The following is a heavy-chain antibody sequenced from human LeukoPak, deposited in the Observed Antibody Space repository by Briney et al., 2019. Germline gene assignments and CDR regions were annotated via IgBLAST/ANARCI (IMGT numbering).Heavy chain of an antibody. Sequence: GESLKISCKGSGYSFTSYWIGWVRQMPGKGLEWMGIIYPGDSDTRYSPSLQGQVTISADKSISTAYLQWSSLKASDTAMYYCARLSVGTMIVVASGQEALSFDYWGQGTLVTVSS. D-gene: IGHD3-22*01. J-gene: IGHJ4*02. CDR3: ARLSVGTMIVVASGQEALSFDY. V-gene: IGHV5-51*01. CDR1: GYSFTSYW. CDR2: IYPGDSDT.